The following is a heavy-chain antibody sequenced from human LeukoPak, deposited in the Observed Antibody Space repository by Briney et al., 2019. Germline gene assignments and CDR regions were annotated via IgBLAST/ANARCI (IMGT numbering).Heavy chain of an antibody. V-gene: IGHV3-23*01. CDR3: ARIAGYSSSSIGITWFDP. J-gene: IGHJ5*02. CDR2: ISGSGGST. D-gene: IGHD6-6*01. Sequence: GGSLRLSCAASGFTFSSYAMSWVRQAPGKGLEWVSAISGSGGSTYYADSVKGRFTISRDNSKNTLYLQMNSLRAEDTAVYYCARIAGYSSSSIGITWFDPWGQGTLVTVSS. CDR1: GFTFSSYA.